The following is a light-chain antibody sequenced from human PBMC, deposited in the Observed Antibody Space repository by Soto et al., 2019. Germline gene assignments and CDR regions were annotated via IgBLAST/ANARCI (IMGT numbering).Light chain of an antibody. J-gene: IGLJ3*02. CDR2: QVN. CDR3: TSYSGVNQVL. Sequence: QSVLTQPPSASGSPGQSVTISCTGTSSDVGNYNYVSWYQQHPGKAPRLMIYQVNKQPSGVPDRFSGSKSGNTASLTVSGLQAEDEADYYCTSYSGVNQVLFGGGTKVTVL. CDR1: SSDVGNYNY. V-gene: IGLV2-8*01.